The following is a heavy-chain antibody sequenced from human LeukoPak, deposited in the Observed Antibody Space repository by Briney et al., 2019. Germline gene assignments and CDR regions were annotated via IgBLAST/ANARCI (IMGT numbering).Heavy chain of an antibody. Sequence: ASVKVSCKASGYTFANYGVTWVRQAPGQGLEWMGWVNPYNGQTKYAQKVQGRITMATDTSTNTAYMELQSLTSDDTAVYYCARAPQGRYFDWLLSYGVDVWGQGTTVTV. CDR1: GYTFANYG. D-gene: IGHD3-9*01. CDR3: ARAPQGRYFDWLLSYGVDV. V-gene: IGHV1-18*04. CDR2: VNPYNGQT. J-gene: IGHJ6*02.